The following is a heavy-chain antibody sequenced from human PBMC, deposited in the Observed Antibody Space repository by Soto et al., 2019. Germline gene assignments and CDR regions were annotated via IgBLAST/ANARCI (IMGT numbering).Heavy chain of an antibody. Sequence: QLQLQESGSGLVKPSQTLSLTCAVSGGSISSGGYSWSWIRQPPGKGLEWIGYIYHSGSTYYNPSLKSRVTIAVDRPRSQFSLKLSSVAAADTAVYSCARGTLGWGFAYWGKGTPVTVS. D-gene: IGHD2-15*01. J-gene: IGHJ4*02. CDR2: IYHSGST. CDR1: GGSISSGGYS. V-gene: IGHV4-30-2*01. CDR3: ARGTLGWGFAY.